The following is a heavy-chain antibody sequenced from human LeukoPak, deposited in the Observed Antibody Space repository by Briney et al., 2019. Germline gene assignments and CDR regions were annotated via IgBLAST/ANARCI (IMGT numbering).Heavy chain of an antibody. D-gene: IGHD5-12*01. CDR3: ARVWGSGYDFDY. CDR2: IYYSGST. Sequence: PSQTLSLTCTVSGGSISSGGYYWSWIRQHPGKGLEWIGYIYYSGSTYYNPSLKSRVTISVDTSKNQFSLKLSSVTAADTAVYYCARVWGSGYDFDYWGQGTRVTVSS. CDR1: GGSISSGGYY. V-gene: IGHV4-31*03. J-gene: IGHJ4*02.